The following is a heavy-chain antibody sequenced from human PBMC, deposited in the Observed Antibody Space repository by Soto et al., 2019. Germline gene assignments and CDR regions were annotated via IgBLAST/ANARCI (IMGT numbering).Heavy chain of an antibody. V-gene: IGHV4-30-2*01. CDR2: IYHSGST. J-gene: IGHJ5*02. CDR3: AREHSYGRYNWFDP. CDR1: GGSISSGGYS. D-gene: IGHD5-18*01. Sequence: SETLSPTCAVSGGSISSGGYSWSWIRQPPGKGLEWIGYIYHSGSTYYNPSLKSRVTISVDRSKNQFSLKLSSVTAADTAVYYCAREHSYGRYNWFDPWGQGTLVTVSS.